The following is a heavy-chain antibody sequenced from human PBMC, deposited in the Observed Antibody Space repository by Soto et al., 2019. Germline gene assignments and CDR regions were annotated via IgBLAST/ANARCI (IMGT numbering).Heavy chain of an antibody. J-gene: IGHJ4*02. D-gene: IGHD6-13*01. CDR2: LSDSGDSI. V-gene: IGHV3-23*01. Sequence: EVQLLESGGGLVQPGRSLRLSCTASGFTFSSHAMTWVRQAPGKGLEWVSGLSDSGDSIYYADSVKGRFTIYRDNSMNTLYLQMNTLRFEDTGVYDCAKVSSSWYAGFFDLWGQGTLVTVSS. CDR3: AKVSSSWYAGFFDL. CDR1: GFTFSSHA.